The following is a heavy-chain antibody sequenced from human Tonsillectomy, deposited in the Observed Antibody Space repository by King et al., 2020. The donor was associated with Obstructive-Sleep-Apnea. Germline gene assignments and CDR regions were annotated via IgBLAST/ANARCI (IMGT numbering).Heavy chain of an antibody. J-gene: IGHJ4*02. Sequence: VQLVESGGGLVKPGGSLRLSCVVSDLPFSSSSMNWVRQAPGKGLEWVSSMTSTGTYIYYADSVKGRFTISRDNAEHSLFLQMHILTVDDTAVYYCARAEYFGSGTYYSTFDYWRQGTLVTVLS. CDR3: ARAEYFGSGTYYSTFDY. CDR2: MTSTGTYI. V-gene: IGHV3-21*01. CDR1: DLPFSSSS. D-gene: IGHD3-10*01.